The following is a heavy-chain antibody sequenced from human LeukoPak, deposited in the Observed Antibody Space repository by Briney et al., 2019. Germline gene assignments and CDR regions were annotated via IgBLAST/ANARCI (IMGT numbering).Heavy chain of an antibody. CDR2: ISGSGGST. Sequence: GGSLRLSCAASGFTFSSYAMSWVRQAPGKGLEWVSAISGSGGSTYCADSVKGRFTISRDNSKNTLYLQMNSLRAEDTAVYYCAKDTVKVATIRRVPHYMDVWGKGTSVTISS. D-gene: IGHD5-12*01. CDR1: GFTFSSYA. V-gene: IGHV3-23*01. CDR3: AKDTVKVATIRRVPHYMDV. J-gene: IGHJ6*03.